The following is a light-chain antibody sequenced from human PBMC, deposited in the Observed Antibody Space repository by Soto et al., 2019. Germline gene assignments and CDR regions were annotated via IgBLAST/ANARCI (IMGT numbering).Light chain of an antibody. CDR3: QQRSNWPPIT. J-gene: IGKJ5*01. V-gene: IGKV1-27*01. CDR1: QGISNY. Sequence: DIQMTPSPSSLSASVGDRVTITCRASQGISNYLAWYQQKPGKVPKLLIYAASTLQSGVPSRFSGSGSGTDFTLTISSLQPEDVATYYCQQRSNWPPITFGEGTRLEIK. CDR2: AAS.